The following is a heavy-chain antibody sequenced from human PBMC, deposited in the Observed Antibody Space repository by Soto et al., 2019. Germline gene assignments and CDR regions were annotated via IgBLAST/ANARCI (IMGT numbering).Heavy chain of an antibody. CDR2: IYYSGST. V-gene: IGHV4-39*01. D-gene: IGHD3-22*01. CDR3: ARHRSYYYDGVDY. Sequence: PSETLSFTCTVSGGYISSGGFYWSWIRQHPGKGLEWIGYIYYSGSTYYNPPLKSRVTMSADTSKNQFSLQLSSVTAADSAVYFCARHRSYYYDGVDYWGQGTLVTVSS. CDR1: GGYISSGGFY. J-gene: IGHJ4*02.